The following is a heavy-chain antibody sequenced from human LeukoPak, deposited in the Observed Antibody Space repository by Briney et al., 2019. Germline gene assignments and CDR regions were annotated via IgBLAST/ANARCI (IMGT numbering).Heavy chain of an antibody. D-gene: IGHD6-13*01. CDR3: AKVVAAEEYGMDV. V-gene: IGHV3-30*18. Sequence: GGAPRLSSAASGVTFCSYGMHWGRHAPREGVGGGAVISYDGSNKYYADSVKGGFTISRDNSKNTLYLQMNRLRAEDTAVYYCAKVVAAEEYGMDVWGQGTTVTVSS. CDR2: ISYDGSNK. J-gene: IGHJ6*02. CDR1: GVTFCSYG.